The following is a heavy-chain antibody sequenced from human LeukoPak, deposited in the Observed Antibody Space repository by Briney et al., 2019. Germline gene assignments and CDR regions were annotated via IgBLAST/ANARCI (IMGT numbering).Heavy chain of an antibody. D-gene: IGHD6-25*01. CDR1: GFTFSSYA. Sequence: GGSLRLSCAASGFTFSSYAMHWVRQAPGKGLEWVAVISYDGSNKYYADSVKGRFTISRDDSKNTAYLQMNSLKTEDTAVYYCARLSRWFDPWGQGTLVTVSS. CDR3: ARLSRWFDP. J-gene: IGHJ5*02. V-gene: IGHV3-30-3*01. CDR2: ISYDGSNK.